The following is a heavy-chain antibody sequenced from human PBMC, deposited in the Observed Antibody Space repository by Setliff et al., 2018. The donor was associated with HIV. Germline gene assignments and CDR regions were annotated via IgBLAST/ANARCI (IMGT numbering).Heavy chain of an antibody. Sequence: ASVKVSCKAAGGTFNNYVFSWVRKAPGRGLEWIGTIIPILDTTNYAQKFQDRVTITTDGSTSTAYMEVRSLSFDDTAVYYCVRLTADRTNYYYYMDVWGKGTTVTVSS. CDR2: IIPILDTT. D-gene: IGHD2-8*01. CDR1: GGTFNNYV. J-gene: IGHJ6*03. V-gene: IGHV1-69*11. CDR3: VRLTADRTNYYYYMDV.